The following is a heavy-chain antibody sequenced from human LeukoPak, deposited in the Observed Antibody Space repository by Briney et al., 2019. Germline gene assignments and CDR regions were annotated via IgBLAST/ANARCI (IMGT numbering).Heavy chain of an antibody. CDR3: AFSSGDPGVPPNAFDI. Sequence: SETLSLTCAVYGGSFSGYYWSWIRQPPGKGLEWIGEINHSGSTNYNPSLKSRVTISVDTSKNQFSLKLSSVTAADTAVYYCAFSSGDPGVPPNAFDIWGQGTMVTVSS. CDR1: GGSFSGYY. D-gene: IGHD3-10*01. V-gene: IGHV4-34*01. CDR2: INHSGST. J-gene: IGHJ3*02.